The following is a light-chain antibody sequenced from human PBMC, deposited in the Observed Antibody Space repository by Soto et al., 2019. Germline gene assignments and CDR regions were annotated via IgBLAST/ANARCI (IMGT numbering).Light chain of an antibody. CDR1: QSLLHSNGYNY. V-gene: IGKV2-28*01. CDR3: MQALQPPLT. CDR2: LVS. J-gene: IGKJ5*01. Sequence: EIVLTQSPLSLPVTPGEPASISCRSSQSLLHSNGYNYVDWYLQKPGQSPKLLIYLVSNRASGVPDRFSGSGSVTDFTLKISRVEAEDVGLYYCMQALQPPLTFGQGTRLEIK.